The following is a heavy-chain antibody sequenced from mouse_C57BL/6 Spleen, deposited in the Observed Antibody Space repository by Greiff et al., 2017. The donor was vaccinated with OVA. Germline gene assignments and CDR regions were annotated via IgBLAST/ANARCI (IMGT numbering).Heavy chain of an antibody. CDR2: ISSGSSTI. D-gene: IGHD1-1*01. CDR1: GFTFSDYG. J-gene: IGHJ4*01. CDR3: ARRDYDGLYAMDY. Sequence: EVQVVESGGGLVKPGGSLKLSCAASGFTFSDYGMHWVRQAPEKGLEWVAYISSGSSTIYYADTVKGRFTISRDNAKNTLFLQMTSLRSEDTAMYYCARRDYDGLYAMDYWGQGTSVTVSS. V-gene: IGHV5-17*01.